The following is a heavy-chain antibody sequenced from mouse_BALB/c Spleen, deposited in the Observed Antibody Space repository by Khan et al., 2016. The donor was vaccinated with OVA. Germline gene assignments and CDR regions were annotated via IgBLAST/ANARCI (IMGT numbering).Heavy chain of an antibody. CDR1: GYTFINYW. CDR2: INPSTGYT. Sequence: QVQLKESGAELAKPGASVKMSCKASGYTFINYWILWVKQRPGQGLEWIGYINPSTGYTEYNQNFKDKATLTADKSSSTAYMQLSSLTSEDSAVYYCARRSLRWDFDYWGQGTILTVSS. CDR3: ARRSLRWDFDY. J-gene: IGHJ2*01. V-gene: IGHV1-7*01. D-gene: IGHD1-1*01.